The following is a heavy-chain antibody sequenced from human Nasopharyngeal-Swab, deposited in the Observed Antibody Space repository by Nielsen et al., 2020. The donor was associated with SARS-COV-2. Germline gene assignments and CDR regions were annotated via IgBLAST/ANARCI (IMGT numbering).Heavy chain of an antibody. CDR1: GFTFSDYY. CDR3: ARSTSSSWYRPLDY. V-gene: IGHV3-11*03. CDR2: ISSSSSYT. D-gene: IGHD6-13*01. J-gene: IGHJ4*02. Sequence: GGSLRLSCAASGFTFSDYYMSWIRQAPGKGLEWVSYISSSSSYTDYADSEKGRFTISRDNAKNSLYLQMDNLRAEDTAVYYCARSTSSSWYRPLDYWGQGTLV.